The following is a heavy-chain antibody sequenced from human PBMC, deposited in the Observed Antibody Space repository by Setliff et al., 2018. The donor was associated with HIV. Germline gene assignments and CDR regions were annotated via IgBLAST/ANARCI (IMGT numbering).Heavy chain of an antibody. CDR3: ARGRGWYGY. CDR2: INYSGGT. V-gene: IGHV4-34*01. Sequence: PSETLSLTCAVYGGSFSAYYWSWIRQPPGKGLEWIGEINYSGGTNYIPSLKSRVTISVDTSKNQFSLKLSSVSAAATAVYYCARGRGWYGYWGQGTVVTVSS. CDR1: GGSFSAYY. D-gene: IGHD6-19*01. J-gene: IGHJ4*02.